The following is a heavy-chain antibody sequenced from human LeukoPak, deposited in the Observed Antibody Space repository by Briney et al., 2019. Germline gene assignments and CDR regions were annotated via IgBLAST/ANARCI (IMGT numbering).Heavy chain of an antibody. D-gene: IGHD3-22*01. V-gene: IGHV4-59*08. J-gene: IGHJ6*02. CDR1: GGCISSYY. CDR2: IYYSGST. Sequence: SETLSLTCTVSGGCISSYYWSWIRQPPGKGLEWIGYIYYSGSTTYNPSLKSRITISVDTSKNQFSLKLSSVTAADTAVYYCARHGYYYDSSGYYWPYYYYGMDVWGQGTTVTVSS. CDR3: ARHGYYYDSSGYYWPYYYYGMDV.